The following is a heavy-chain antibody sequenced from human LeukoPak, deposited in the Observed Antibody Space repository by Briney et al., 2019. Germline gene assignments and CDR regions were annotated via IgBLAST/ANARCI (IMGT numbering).Heavy chain of an antibody. CDR2: ISSSGSTI. D-gene: IGHD6-19*01. Sequence: GGSLRLSCAASGFTFSSYEMNWVRQAPGKGLGWVSYISSSGSTIYYADSVKGRFTISRDNAKNSLYLQMNSLRVEDTAVYYCAKDRSEQWINWFDPWGQGTLVTVSS. V-gene: IGHV3-48*03. CDR1: GFTFSSYE. CDR3: AKDRSEQWINWFDP. J-gene: IGHJ5*02.